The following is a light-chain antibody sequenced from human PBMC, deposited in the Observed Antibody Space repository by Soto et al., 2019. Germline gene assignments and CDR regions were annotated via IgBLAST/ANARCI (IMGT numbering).Light chain of an antibody. CDR2: DVS. Sequence: QSALTQPRSVSGSPGQSGTISCTGTSSDVGDYNYVSWYQQHPGKAPKLMIYDVSKRPSGVPDRFSGSKSGNTASLTISGLQAEDEADYYCCSYAGDYTYVFGTGTKVTVL. CDR3: CSYAGDYTYV. V-gene: IGLV2-11*01. J-gene: IGLJ1*01. CDR1: SSDVGDYNY.